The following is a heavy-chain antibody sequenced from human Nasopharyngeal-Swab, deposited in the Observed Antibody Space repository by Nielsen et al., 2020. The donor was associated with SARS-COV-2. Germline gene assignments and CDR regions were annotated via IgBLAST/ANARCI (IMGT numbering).Heavy chain of an antibody. D-gene: IGHD2-2*01. Sequence: WIRQPPGKGLEWIGEVSQGGGTNYNPSLKNQVTISVATSKNQFSLKLSSVTAAETAVYYCARGGAGVVPSPVLGLGPYYSYYYMDVWGKGTTVTVSS. CDR2: VSQGGGT. CDR3: ARGGAGVVPSPVLGLGPYYSYYYMDV. J-gene: IGHJ6*03. V-gene: IGHV4-34*01.